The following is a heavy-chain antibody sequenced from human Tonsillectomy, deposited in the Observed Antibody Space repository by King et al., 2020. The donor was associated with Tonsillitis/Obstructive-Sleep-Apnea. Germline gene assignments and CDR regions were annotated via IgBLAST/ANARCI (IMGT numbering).Heavy chain of an antibody. CDR1: GFTFSDYY. J-gene: IGHJ5*02. CDR3: ARGHVDPAAIPGLGWFDP. D-gene: IGHD2-2*01. CDR2: ISSSSGYT. Sequence: VQLVESGGGLVKPGGSLRLSCAASGFTFSDYYMSWIRQAPGKGLEWVSYISSSSGYTNYADSVKGRFTISRDNAKSSLYLQMNSLRAEETAVYYCARGHVDPAAIPGLGWFDPWGQGTLVTVSS. V-gene: IGHV3-11*05.